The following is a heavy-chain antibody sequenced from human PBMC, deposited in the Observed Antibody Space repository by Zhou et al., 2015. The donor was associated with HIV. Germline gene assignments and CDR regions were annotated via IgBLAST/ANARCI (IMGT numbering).Heavy chain of an antibody. CDR2: ISAYNGNT. CDR3: ARGRSFDVRDASDI. Sequence: QVHLVQSGAEVKKPGASLKVSCEASGYTFTNYGINWVRQAPGQGLEWMGWISAYNGNTNYAQKFQGRVTMTTDTSTSTAHMELRSLRSDDTAVYYCARGRSFDVRDASDIWGQGTMVTVSS. J-gene: IGHJ3*02. D-gene: IGHD3-9*01. CDR1: GYTFTNYG. V-gene: IGHV1-18*01.